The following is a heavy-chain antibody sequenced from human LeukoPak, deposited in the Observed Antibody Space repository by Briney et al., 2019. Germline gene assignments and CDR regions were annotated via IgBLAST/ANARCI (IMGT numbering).Heavy chain of an antibody. D-gene: IGHD4/OR15-4a*01. CDR3: ARGGGFLRVLTWFDP. V-gene: IGHV4-59*01. Sequence: SSETLSLTCTVSGGSISSYYWSWIRQPPGKGLEWIGYIYYSGSTNYNPSLKSRVTISVDTSKNQFSLKLSSVTAADTAVYYCARGGGFLRVLTWFDPWGQGSLVTVSS. CDR1: GGSISSYY. CDR2: IYYSGST. J-gene: IGHJ5*02.